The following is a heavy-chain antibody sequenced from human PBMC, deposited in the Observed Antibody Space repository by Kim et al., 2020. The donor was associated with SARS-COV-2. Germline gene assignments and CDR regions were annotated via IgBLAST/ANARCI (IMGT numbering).Heavy chain of an antibody. CDR1: GFTFSSYW. D-gene: IGHD1-26*01. CDR3: SGIRGSGIYSTY. Sequence: GGSLRLSCAASGFTFSSYWMHWVRQAPGKGLEWVSRINGDGSTTNYADSVKGRFTISRDNAKNTLYLQMNSLRVEDTAVYYCSGIRGSGIYSTYWGQGALVTVSS. V-gene: IGHV3-74*01. J-gene: IGHJ4*02. CDR2: INGDGSTT.